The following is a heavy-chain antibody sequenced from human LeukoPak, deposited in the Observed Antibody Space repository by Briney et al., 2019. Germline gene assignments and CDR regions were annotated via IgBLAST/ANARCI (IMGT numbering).Heavy chain of an antibody. Sequence: ASVKVSCKASGDTFTGHYMHWVRQAPGQGREWMGWINPDSGATNYAQRFQGRVPMPRATSINTADMELRSPRSDDPAVYYRARTIMLRGAQIAHWGQGTLVTVSS. J-gene: IGHJ4*02. V-gene: IGHV1-2*02. CDR3: ARTIMLRGAQIAH. CDR1: GDTFTGHY. D-gene: IGHD3-10*01. CDR2: INPDSGAT.